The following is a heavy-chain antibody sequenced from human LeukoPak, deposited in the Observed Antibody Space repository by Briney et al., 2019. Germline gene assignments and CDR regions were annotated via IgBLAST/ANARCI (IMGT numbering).Heavy chain of an antibody. CDR2: ISGDGAGT. Sequence: GGSLRLSSAASGFTFCSDAMCRVRQTPGKGLEWVSTISGDGAGTYYADSVKGRVTISRDNSKETLYLQINRLRAQDTAIYHTAKRNNLVASTIRGNAFVVWPRGTVASVSS. CDR1: GFTFCSDA. D-gene: IGHD1-26*01. J-gene: IGHJ3*01. CDR3: AKRNNLVASTIRGNAFVV. V-gene: IGHV3-23*01.